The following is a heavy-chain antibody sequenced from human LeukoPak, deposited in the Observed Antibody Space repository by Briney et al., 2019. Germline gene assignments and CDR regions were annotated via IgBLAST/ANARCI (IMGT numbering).Heavy chain of an antibody. V-gene: IGHV3-21*01. J-gene: IGHJ3*01. D-gene: IGHD6-6*01. Sequence: GGSLRLSCAASAFTFSSHFMNWVRPALGKGVEWVSSISSRGASVLYADSLRGGFTISRDNARNSLYLQINNLRAEDTPVYYCGRERYRRSSHDALDLWGQGTMVTVSS. CDR2: ISSRGASV. CDR3: GRERYRRSSHDALDL. CDR1: AFTFSSHF.